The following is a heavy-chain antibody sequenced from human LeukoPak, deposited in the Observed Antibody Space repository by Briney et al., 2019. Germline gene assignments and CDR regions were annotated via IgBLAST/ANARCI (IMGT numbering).Heavy chain of an antibody. CDR1: GGSISICTYY. CDR3: ARCGTYYYDGSGYRLVLQL. J-gene: IGHJ3*01. V-gene: IGHV4-39*01. D-gene: IGHD3-22*01. Sequence: SETLSLTCSVSGGSISICTYYWGWIRQPPGKGLEWIGSSHYSGSTDYNPSLKSRVTTSVDTSKNQFSLKLGSVTAADTAVYYCARCGTYYYDGSGYRLVLQLWGQGTMVTVSS. CDR2: SHYSGST.